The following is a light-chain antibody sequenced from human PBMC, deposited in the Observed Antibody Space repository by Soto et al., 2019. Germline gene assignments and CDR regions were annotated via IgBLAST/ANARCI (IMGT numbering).Light chain of an antibody. Sequence: EIVLTQSPGTLSLSPGERATLPCRASQSVSSNYLAWYQQKPGQAPRLLIYGASTRATGIPDRFSGSGSGTDFTLTISRLEPEDFAVYYCQQRSNWPPWTFGQGTKVEIK. CDR3: QQRSNWPPWT. CDR1: QSVSSNY. J-gene: IGKJ1*01. CDR2: GAS. V-gene: IGKV3D-20*02.